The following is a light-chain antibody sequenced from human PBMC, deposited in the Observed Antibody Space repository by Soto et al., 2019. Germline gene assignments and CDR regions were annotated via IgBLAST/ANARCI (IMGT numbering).Light chain of an antibody. CDR2: ASS. CDR3: QQYYHWGLS. J-gene: IGKJ4*01. V-gene: IGKV3D-15*01. Sequence: VMTQSPGNLSVSPGERVTLFCRASQNVVNNIAWYQVKPAQPPRLLIYASSTRATGIPATLSGSGSETQVSLTISSLQSEDSAVYYCQQYYHWGLSFGGGTKVEI. CDR1: QNVVNN.